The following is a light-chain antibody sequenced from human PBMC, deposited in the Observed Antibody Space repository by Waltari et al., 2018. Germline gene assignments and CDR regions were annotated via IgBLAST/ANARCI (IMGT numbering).Light chain of an antibody. Sequence: EIVLTQSPGTLSMSPGVRATLSCRASQSVSGSYLAWYQQNPGQDPRLLIYDASNRATCIPDRFSGGWSGTDFTLTISRLEPEEFAVYDCQQYSSSSWTFGQGTKVEIK. V-gene: IGKV3-20*01. CDR1: QSVSGSY. J-gene: IGKJ1*01. CDR2: DAS. CDR3: QQYSSSSWT.